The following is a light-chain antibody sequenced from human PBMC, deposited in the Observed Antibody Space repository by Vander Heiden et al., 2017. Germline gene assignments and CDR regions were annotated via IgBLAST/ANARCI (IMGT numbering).Light chain of an antibody. J-gene: IGKJ1*01. CDR1: QGISSY. CDR2: AAS. V-gene: IGKV1-8*01. CDR3: QQYDSYPRT. Sequence: RMTPSPSSFSASTGDRVTITCRASQGISSYLAWYQQKPGKAPKLLIYAASTLQSGVPSRFSGSGSGTDFTLTISCLQSEDFATYYCQQYDSYPRTFGQGTKVEIK.